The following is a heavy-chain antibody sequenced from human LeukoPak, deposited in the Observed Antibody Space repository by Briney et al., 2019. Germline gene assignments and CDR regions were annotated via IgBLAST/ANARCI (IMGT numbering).Heavy chain of an antibody. V-gene: IGHV1-2*02. J-gene: IGHJ3*01. CDR1: GYKFTGSF. D-gene: IGHD3-3*01. CDR2: INPNTAAT. CDR3: ARGPYDFWSAFWPSDNKVFDV. Sequence: ASVKVSCKSSGYKFTGSFVHWVRQAPGQGLEWMDWINPNTAATNYAQNFRGRVSLTSDPSISTAYMELDKLTSDDTAVYYCARGPYDFWSAFWPSDNKVFDVWGQGTMIIVSS.